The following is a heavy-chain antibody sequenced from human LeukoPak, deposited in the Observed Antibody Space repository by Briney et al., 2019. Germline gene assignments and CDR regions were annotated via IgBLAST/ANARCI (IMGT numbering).Heavy chain of an antibody. CDR2: IHYSGST. CDR3: ARHGIAAADY. J-gene: IGHJ4*02. D-gene: IGHD6-13*01. Sequence: SETLSLTCTVSGGSISSSSYYWGWIRQPPGKGLEWIGSIHYSGSTYYNPSLKSRVTISVDTSKNQFSLKLSSVTAADTAVYYCARHGIAAADYWGQGTLVTVSS. CDR1: GGSISSSSYY. V-gene: IGHV4-39*01.